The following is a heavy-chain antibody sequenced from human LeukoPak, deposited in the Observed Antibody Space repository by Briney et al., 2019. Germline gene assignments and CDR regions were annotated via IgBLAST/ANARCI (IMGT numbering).Heavy chain of an antibody. CDR3: AREPAAGNGGWFDP. Sequence: SETLSLTCTVSSGSISGYFWSWIRQPPGKGLEWIGFVHDSGRTDYNPSLKSRLTISLDTSKNQFSLKLTSVTAADTAVYYYAREPAAGNGGWFDPWGQGTLVTVSS. D-gene: IGHD2-8*01. CDR2: VHDSGRT. CDR1: SGSISGYF. J-gene: IGHJ5*02. V-gene: IGHV4-59*01.